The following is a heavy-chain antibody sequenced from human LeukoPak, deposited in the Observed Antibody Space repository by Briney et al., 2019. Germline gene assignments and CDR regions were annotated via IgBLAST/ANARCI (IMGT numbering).Heavy chain of an antibody. V-gene: IGHV1-8*01. D-gene: IGHD6-19*01. CDR3: ASLVGSSSGGFDY. CDR2: MNPNSGNT. J-gene: IGHJ4*02. Sequence: ASVNVSFKASVYTFTSYDINWVRQATGQGLEWMGWMNPNSGNTGYAQKFQGRVTMTRNTSISTAYMELSSLRSEDTAVYYCASLVGSSSGGFDYWGQGTLVTVSS. CDR1: VYTFTSYD.